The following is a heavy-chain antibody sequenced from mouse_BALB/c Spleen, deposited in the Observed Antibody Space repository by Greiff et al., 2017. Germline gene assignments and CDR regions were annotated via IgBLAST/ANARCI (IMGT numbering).Heavy chain of an antibody. Sequence: QVQLQQSGPGLVAPSQSLSITCTVSGFSLTGYGVNWVRQPPGKGLEWLGTLWGDGSTDYNSALKSRLSISKDNSKSQVFLKMNRLQTDDTARYYYARDSNHWDFDVWGAGTTVTVSA. J-gene: IGHJ1*01. CDR3: ARDSNHWDFDV. CDR2: LWGDGST. D-gene: IGHD2-5*01. CDR1: GFSLTGYG. V-gene: IGHV2-6-7*01.